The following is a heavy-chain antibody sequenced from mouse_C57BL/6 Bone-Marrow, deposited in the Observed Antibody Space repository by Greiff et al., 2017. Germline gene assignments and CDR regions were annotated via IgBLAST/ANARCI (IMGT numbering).Heavy chain of an antibody. J-gene: IGHJ1*03. V-gene: IGHV14-2*01. CDR1: GFNIKDYY. Sequence: VQLQQSGAELVKPGASVKLSCTASGFNIKDYYMHWVKQRTEQGLEWIGRIDPEDGETKYAPIFPGKATITADTSSNTAYLQLSSLTSEDTTVYYCAIPYFDVWGTGTTVTVSS. CDR2: IDPEDGET. CDR3: AIPYFDV.